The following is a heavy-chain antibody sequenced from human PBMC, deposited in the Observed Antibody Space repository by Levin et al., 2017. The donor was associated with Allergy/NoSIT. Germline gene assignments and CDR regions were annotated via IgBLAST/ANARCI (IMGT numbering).Heavy chain of an antibody. CDR2: IYWDDDK. J-gene: IGHJ5*02. CDR3: AHIDFSAGRLGELSLGS. D-gene: IGHD3-16*02. V-gene: IGHV2-5*02. CDR1: GFSLSTSGVG. Sequence: SGPTLVKPTQTLTLTCTFSGFSLSTSGVGVGWIRQPPGKALEWLALIYWDDDKRYSPSLKSRLTITKDTSKNQVVLTMTNMDPVDTATYYCAHIDFSAGRLGELSLGSWGQGTLVTVSS.